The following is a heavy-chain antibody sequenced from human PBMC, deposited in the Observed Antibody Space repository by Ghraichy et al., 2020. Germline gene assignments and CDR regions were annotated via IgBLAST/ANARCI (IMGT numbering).Heavy chain of an antibody. V-gene: IGHV2-70*11. CDR3: ARVKNYYDSSGYENLPFDY. CDR1: GFSLSTSGMC. J-gene: IGHJ4*02. Sequence: SGPTLVKPTQTLTLTCTFSGFSLSTSGMCVSWIRQPPGKALEWLARIDWDDDKYYSTSLKTRLTISKDTSKNQVVLTMTNMDPVDTATYYCARVKNYYDSSGYENLPFDYWGQGTLVTVSS. D-gene: IGHD3-22*01. CDR2: IDWDDDK.